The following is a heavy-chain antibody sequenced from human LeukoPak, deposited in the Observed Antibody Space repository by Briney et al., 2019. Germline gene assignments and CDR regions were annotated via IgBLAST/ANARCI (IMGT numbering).Heavy chain of an antibody. D-gene: IGHD4-11*01. Sequence: SVKVSCKASGGTFSSYAISWVRQAPGQGLEWMGGIIPIFGTANYAQKFQGRVTITTDESTSTAYMELSSLRSEDTAVYYCARGDYSNLLYYYYMDVWGKGTTVTVSS. J-gene: IGHJ6*03. CDR3: ARGDYSNLLYYYYMDV. CDR2: IIPIFGTA. CDR1: GGTFSSYA. V-gene: IGHV1-69*05.